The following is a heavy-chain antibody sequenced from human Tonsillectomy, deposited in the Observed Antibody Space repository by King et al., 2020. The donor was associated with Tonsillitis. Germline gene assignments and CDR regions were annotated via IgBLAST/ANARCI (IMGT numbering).Heavy chain of an antibody. CDR1: GGSISSYS. CDR3: ATRHYVEAFDI. J-gene: IGHJ3*02. Sequence: LQESGPGLVNPSETQSLTCTVSGGSISSYSWIWIRQPPGKVLEWIWYIYYSGSTNYNPSLKSRVTISVDTSKNQFSLTLCSVTAADTAEYYCATRHYVEAFDIWGQGTMVTVSS. CDR2: IYYSGST. D-gene: IGHD3-10*02. V-gene: IGHV4-59*01.